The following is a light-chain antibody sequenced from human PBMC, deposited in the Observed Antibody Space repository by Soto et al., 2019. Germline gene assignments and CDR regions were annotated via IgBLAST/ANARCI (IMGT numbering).Light chain of an antibody. CDR1: QSVSRN. CDR3: HQYHNWLPYT. J-gene: IGKJ2*01. CDR2: GAS. Sequence: EIVMTQSPATLSVSPGERATLSCRASQSVSRNLAWYQQKPGQAPRLLIYGASTRATGIPARFSGSGSGTEFILTISSLQSEDFAVYYCHQYHNWLPYTFGQGTKLEIK. V-gene: IGKV3-15*01.